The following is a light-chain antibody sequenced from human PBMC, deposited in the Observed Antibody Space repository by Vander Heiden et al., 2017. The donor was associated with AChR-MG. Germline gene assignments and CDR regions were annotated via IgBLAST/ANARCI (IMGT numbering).Light chain of an antibody. V-gene: IGKV1-33*01. CDR2: DSS. Sequence: DIQMTQSPPSLSASVGDRVTITCQASQDSSHFLNWYHQKPGKAPNLLIYDSSNLETGVPSRFSGSGSGTHFSLTISSLQPEDVATYYCQQYDNLPITFGLGTRLEI. CDR3: QQYDNLPIT. J-gene: IGKJ5*01. CDR1: QDSSHF.